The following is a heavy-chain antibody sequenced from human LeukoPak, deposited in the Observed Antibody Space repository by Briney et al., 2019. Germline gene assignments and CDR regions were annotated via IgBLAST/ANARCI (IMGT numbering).Heavy chain of an antibody. J-gene: IGHJ4*02. CDR2: ISGSGGST. CDR3: AKVGLVVSHLDY. Sequence: GGSLRLSCAASGFTFSSYAMSWVRQAPGKGLEWVSAISGSGGSTYYADSVNGRFTISRDNSKNTLYLQMNSLRAEDTAVYYCAKVGLVVSHLDYWGQGTLVTVSS. V-gene: IGHV3-23*01. D-gene: IGHD2-15*01. CDR1: GFTFSSYA.